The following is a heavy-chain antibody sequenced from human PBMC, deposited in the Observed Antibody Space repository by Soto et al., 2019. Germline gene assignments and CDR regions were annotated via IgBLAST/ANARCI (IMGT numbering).Heavy chain of an antibody. CDR1: GGSISSGGYY. D-gene: IGHD2-2*01. CDR3: ARGLVPAANLY. V-gene: IGHV4-31*03. J-gene: IGHJ4*02. Sequence: QVQLQESGPGLVKPSQTLSLTCTVSGGSISSGGYYWNWIRQHPGKGLEWIGHIYYSGGTYYNPSLKSRVAISVGTSKNQFSLKLNSVTAADTAVYYCARGLVPAANLYWGQGTLVTVSS. CDR2: IYYSGGT.